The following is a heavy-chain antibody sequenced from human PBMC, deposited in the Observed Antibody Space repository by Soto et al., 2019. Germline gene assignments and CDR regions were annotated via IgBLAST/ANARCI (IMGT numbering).Heavy chain of an antibody. CDR3: ARGALGEVSFDF. V-gene: IGHV1-18*01. Sequence: GASVKVSCKASGYTFTSYGIIWVRQAPGQGLEWMGWIRTSNANTNYAKNLQGRVTMTTDTSTSTAYMELRSLRSDDTAVYYCARGALGEVSFDFWGQGTQVTVSS. CDR2: IRTSNANT. D-gene: IGHD3-10*01. CDR1: GYTFTSYG. J-gene: IGHJ4*02.